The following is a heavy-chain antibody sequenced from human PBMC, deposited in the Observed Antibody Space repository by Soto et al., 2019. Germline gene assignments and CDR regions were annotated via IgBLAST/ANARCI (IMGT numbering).Heavy chain of an antibody. CDR3: ARDLGCRGGDCYSRRFDP. Sequence: PSGCMRLSCAASGFTFSTHGMSCVRQTPGKGLEWVEVIWYDGSNKYYADSVKGRFTISRDNSKNTLYLQMNSLRAEDTAVYYCARDLGCRGGDCYSRRFDPWGQGTLVTVSS. V-gene: IGHV3-33*08. CDR2: IWYDGSNK. CDR1: GFTFSTHG. J-gene: IGHJ5*02. D-gene: IGHD2-21*02.